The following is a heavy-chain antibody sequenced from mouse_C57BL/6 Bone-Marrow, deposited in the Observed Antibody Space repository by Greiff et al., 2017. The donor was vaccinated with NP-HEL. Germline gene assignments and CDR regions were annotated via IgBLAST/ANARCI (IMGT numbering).Heavy chain of an antibody. J-gene: IGHJ2*01. Sequence: VKLQQSGPELVKPGASVKISCKASGYAFSSSWMNWVKQRPGKGLEWIGRIYPGDGDTNYNGKFKGKATLTADKSSSTAYMQLSSLTSEDSAVYFCASLNWARGDYWGQGTTLTVSS. CDR1: GYAFSSSW. V-gene: IGHV1-82*01. CDR3: ASLNWARGDY. D-gene: IGHD4-1*02. CDR2: IYPGDGDT.